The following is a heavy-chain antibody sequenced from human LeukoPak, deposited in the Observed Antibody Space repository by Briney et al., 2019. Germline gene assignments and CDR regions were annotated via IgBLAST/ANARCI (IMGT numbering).Heavy chain of an antibody. D-gene: IGHD2-15*01. CDR3: ARELQRYWWELLRAFDY. V-gene: IGHV3-21*01. Sequence: PGGSLRLSCAASGFTFSSYSMNWVRQAPGKGLEWVSSISSSSSYIYYADSVKGRFTISRDNAKNSLYLQMNSLRAEDTAVYYCARELQRYWWELLRAFDYWGQGTLVTVSS. J-gene: IGHJ4*02. CDR1: GFTFSSYS. CDR2: ISSSSSYI.